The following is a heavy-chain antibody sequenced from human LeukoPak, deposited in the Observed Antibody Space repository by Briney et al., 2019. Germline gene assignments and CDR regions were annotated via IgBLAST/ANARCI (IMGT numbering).Heavy chain of an antibody. D-gene: IGHD5-12*01. CDR2: ISSSSSYI. CDR3: ARDGGYGSYFDY. CDR1: GVMFRCYN. Sequence: GESLSVSGAASGVMFRCYNMSCLLQDPGKGQQWVSSISSSSSYIYYGGSVKGRFTISRDNAKNSLYLQMNSLRAEDTAVYYCARDGGYGSYFDYWGQGTLVTVSS. V-gene: IGHV3-21*01. J-gene: IGHJ4*02.